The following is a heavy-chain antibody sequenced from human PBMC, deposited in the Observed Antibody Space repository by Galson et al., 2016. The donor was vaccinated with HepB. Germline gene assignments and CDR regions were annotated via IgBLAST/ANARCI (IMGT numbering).Heavy chain of an antibody. CDR1: GFSLTTRGTC. CDR2: IDWDDNK. Sequence: PALVKPTQTLTLTCTFSGFSLTTRGTCVSWIRQPPGKALEWLALIDWDDNKYNSTSLKSRLTISKDTSKNQVVLRMPNMDPVDTGTYFCARSKSVASFDYWGQGSLVTVSS. CDR3: ARSKSVASFDY. V-gene: IGHV2-70*13. J-gene: IGHJ4*02.